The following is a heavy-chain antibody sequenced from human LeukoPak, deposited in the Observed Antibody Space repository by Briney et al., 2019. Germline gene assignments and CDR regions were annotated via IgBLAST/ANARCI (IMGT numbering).Heavy chain of an antibody. D-gene: IGHD1-26*01. CDR3: AREYSGSQSFDY. CDR2: IIPIFGTA. V-gene: IGHV1-69*13. Sequence: SVKVSCKASGGTFSSYAISWVRQAPGQGLEWMGGIIPIFGTANYAQKFQGRVTITADESTSTAYMELSSLRSEDTAVYYCAREYSGSQSFDYWGQGTLVTVSS. J-gene: IGHJ4*02. CDR1: GGTFSSYA.